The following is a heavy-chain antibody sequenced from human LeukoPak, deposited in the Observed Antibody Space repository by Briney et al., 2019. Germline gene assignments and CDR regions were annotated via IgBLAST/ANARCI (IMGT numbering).Heavy chain of an antibody. J-gene: IGHJ4*02. CDR3: AREASDYGTVFFDY. CDR2: ISAYNGNT. Sequence: GASVKVSCKASGYTFTSYGISWVRQAPGQGLEWMGWISAYNGNTNYAQKLQGRVTMTTDTSTSTAYMELRSLRSDDTAVYYCAREASDYGTVFFDYWGQGTLVTVSS. D-gene: IGHD4-17*01. CDR1: GYTFTSYG. V-gene: IGHV1-18*01.